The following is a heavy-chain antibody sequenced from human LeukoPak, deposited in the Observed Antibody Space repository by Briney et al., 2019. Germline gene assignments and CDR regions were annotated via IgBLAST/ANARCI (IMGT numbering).Heavy chain of an antibody. Sequence: PSETLSLTXSVSGDSISRSDSYWDWIRQPPGKGLEWIGTIYYSGRTYHSPSLNSRVTMSVDTSSNQFSLNLRSVTAADTAVYYCARRRYYDGSGYLEWGQGTLLSVSS. J-gene: IGHJ1*01. D-gene: IGHD3-22*01. CDR2: IYYSGRT. V-gene: IGHV4-39*01. CDR3: ARRRYYDGSGYLE. CDR1: GDSISRSDSY.